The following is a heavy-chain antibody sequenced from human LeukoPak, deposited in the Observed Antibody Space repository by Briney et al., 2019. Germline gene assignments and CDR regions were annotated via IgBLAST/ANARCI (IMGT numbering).Heavy chain of an antibody. CDR2: IIPIFGTA. D-gene: IGHD3-22*01. J-gene: IGHJ6*02. V-gene: IGHV1-69*05. CDR3: ATESLNYYDKDYGMDV. CDR1: GGTFSSYA. Sequence: GASVKVSCKASGGTFSSYAISWVRQAPGQGLEWMGGIIPIFGTANYAQKFQGRVTMTRDTSTSTVYMELSSLRSEDTAVYYCATESLNYYDKDYGMDVWGQGTTVTVSS.